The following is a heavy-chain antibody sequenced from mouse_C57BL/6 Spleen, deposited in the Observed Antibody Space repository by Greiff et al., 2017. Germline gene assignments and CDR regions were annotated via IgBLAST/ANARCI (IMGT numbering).Heavy chain of an antibody. V-gene: IGHV1-15*01. Sequence: LVESGAELVRPGASVTLSCKASGYTFTDYEMHWVKQTPVHGLEWIGAIDPETGGTAYNQKFKGKAILTADKSSSTAYMELRSLTSEDSAVYYCTRDRPFAYWGQGTLVTVSA. J-gene: IGHJ3*01. CDR2: IDPETGGT. CDR1: GYTFTDYE. CDR3: TRDRPFAY.